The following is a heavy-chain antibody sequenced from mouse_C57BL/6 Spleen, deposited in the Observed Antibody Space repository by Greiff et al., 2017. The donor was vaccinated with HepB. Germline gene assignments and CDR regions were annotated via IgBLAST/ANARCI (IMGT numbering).Heavy chain of an antibody. V-gene: IGHV5-4*03. Sequence: EVKLVESGGGLVKPGGSLKLSCAASGFTFSSYAMSWVRPTPEKRLEWVATISDGGSYTYYPDNVKGRFTISRDNAKNNLYLQMSHLKSEDTAMYYCARSYYDYQAWFAYWGQGTLVTVSA. CDR2: ISDGGSYT. J-gene: IGHJ3*01. CDR1: GFTFSSYA. CDR3: ARSYYDYQAWFAY. D-gene: IGHD2-4*01.